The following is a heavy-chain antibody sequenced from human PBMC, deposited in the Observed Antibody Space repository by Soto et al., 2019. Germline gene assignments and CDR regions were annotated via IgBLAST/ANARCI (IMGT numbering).Heavy chain of an antibody. Sequence: GASVKFSCKASGGTFSSYAISWVRQAPGQGLEWMGGIIPIFGTANYAQKFQGRVTITADESTSTAYMELSSLRSEDTAVYYCARTEPAYNFPFDPWGQGTLVTVSS. CDR3: ARTEPAYNFPFDP. CDR1: GGTFSSYA. J-gene: IGHJ5*02. CDR2: IIPIFGTA. D-gene: IGHD3-3*01. V-gene: IGHV1-69*13.